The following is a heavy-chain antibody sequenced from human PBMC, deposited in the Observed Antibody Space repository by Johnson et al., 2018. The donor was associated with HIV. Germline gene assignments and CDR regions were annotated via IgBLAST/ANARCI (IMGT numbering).Heavy chain of an antibody. D-gene: IGHD2-21*01. CDR3: TTYENCGGDCYSGDAFDI. CDR1: GFTFSNAW. CDR2: IKSKTDGGTT. J-gene: IGHJ3*02. Sequence: VQLVESGGGLVKPGGSLRLSCAASGFTFSNAWMSWVRQAPGKGLEWVGRIKSKTDGGTTDYAAPVKGRFTISRDDSKNTLYLQMNSLKTEDTAVYYCTTYENCGGDCYSGDAFDIWGQGTMVTVSS. V-gene: IGHV3-15*01.